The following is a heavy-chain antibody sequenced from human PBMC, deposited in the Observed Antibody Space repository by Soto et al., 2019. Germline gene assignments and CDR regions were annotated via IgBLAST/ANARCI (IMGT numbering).Heavy chain of an antibody. CDR1: GYTFTIYC. J-gene: IGHJ5*02. V-gene: IGHV1-18*01. Sequence: GASVKVSCKASGYTFTIYCISWVRQAPGQGLEWMGWISAYNGNTNYAQKLQGRVTMTTDTSTSTAYMELRSLRSDDTAVYYCARVLNCSGGSCYSVLIGPWGQGTLVTVSS. D-gene: IGHD2-15*01. CDR3: ARVLNCSGGSCYSVLIGP. CDR2: ISAYNGNT.